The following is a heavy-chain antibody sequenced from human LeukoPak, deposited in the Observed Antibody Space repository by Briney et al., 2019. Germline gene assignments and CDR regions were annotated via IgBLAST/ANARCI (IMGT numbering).Heavy chain of an antibody. CDR3: ARDIHGGNSHFDY. D-gene: IGHD4-23*01. CDR1: GYTFTGYG. V-gene: IGHV1-18*01. Sequence: ASVKVSCKASGYTFTGYGISWVRQAPGQGLEWMGWVNTFNGNTNYAQKFQGRVTMTTDTSTSTAYMELRSLRSDDTAVYYCARDIHGGNSHFDYWGQGALVTVSS. J-gene: IGHJ4*02. CDR2: VNTFNGNT.